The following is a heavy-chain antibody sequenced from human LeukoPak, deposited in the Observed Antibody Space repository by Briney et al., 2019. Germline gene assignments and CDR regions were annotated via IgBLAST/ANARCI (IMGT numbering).Heavy chain of an antibody. Sequence: SETLSLTCTVSGGSISSSSYYWGWIRQPPGKGLEWIGYIYYSGSTNYNPSLKSRVTISVDRSKNQFSLKLSSVTAADTAVYYCARLLLGYDSSGYYGRFDPWGQGTLVTVSS. CDR2: IYYSGST. CDR1: GGSISSSSYY. CDR3: ARLLLGYDSSGYYGRFDP. D-gene: IGHD3-22*01. J-gene: IGHJ5*02. V-gene: IGHV4-61*05.